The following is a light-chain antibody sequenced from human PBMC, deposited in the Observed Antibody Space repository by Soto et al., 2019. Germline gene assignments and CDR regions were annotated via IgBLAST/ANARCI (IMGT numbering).Light chain of an antibody. CDR2: GAS. J-gene: IGKJ2*01. V-gene: IGKV3-20*01. Sequence: EIWLLQSAGPLSWSPGGRAALSWRASQTLRRTYIAWYQQKTGQAPRVLIYGASKRATGIPDRFSGSGSGTDFSLTISRLETEDFAVYYCHQYDNAPQTYGQGTKVDIK. CDR3: HQYDNAPQT. CDR1: QTLRRTY.